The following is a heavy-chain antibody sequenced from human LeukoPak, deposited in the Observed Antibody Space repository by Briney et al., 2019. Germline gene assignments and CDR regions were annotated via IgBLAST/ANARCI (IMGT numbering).Heavy chain of an antibody. CDR2: ISFTSSFV. CDR3: ASERLVVRGITGYFDY. Sequence: GGSLRLSCAASGFTFSDYSMNWVRQAPGKGLEWVSSISFTSSFVYYADSMKGRFTISRDNAKNSLYLQMNSLRAEDTAVYYCASERLVVRGITGYFDYWGQGTLVTVSS. J-gene: IGHJ4*02. V-gene: IGHV3-21*01. D-gene: IGHD3-10*01. CDR1: GFTFSDYS.